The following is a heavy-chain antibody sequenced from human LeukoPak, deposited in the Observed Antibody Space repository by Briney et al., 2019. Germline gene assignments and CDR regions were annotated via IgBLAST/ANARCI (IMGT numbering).Heavy chain of an antibody. CDR1: GFTFSSHS. D-gene: IGHD5-24*01. V-gene: IGHV3-21*01. CDR2: ISSSSSYI. J-gene: IGHJ3*02. Sequence: GSLRPSLATSGFTFSSHSMDWVRPAPGEGLGWGPSISSSSSYIYYADSVKGRFTISRDNAKNSLYLQMNSLRAEGTAVYYCANGRDGYYDAFDIWGQGTMVTVSS. CDR3: ANGRDGYYDAFDI.